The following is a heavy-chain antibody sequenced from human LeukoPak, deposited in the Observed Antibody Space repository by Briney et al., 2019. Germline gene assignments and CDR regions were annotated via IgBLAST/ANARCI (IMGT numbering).Heavy chain of an antibody. D-gene: IGHD3-3*01. V-gene: IGHV1-2*02. J-gene: IGHJ3*02. CDR2: ISPKSGET. CDR3: ARGRKITIFGVVGGAFDI. Sequence: ASVRVSCTASGYTFTGHYIHWVRQAPGQGLEWMGWISPKSGETSYPQEFQGRVTMTRDTSTSTAYLDLTWLKSDDTAVYYCARGRKITIFGVVGGAFDIWGQGTVVTVSS. CDR1: GYTFTGHY.